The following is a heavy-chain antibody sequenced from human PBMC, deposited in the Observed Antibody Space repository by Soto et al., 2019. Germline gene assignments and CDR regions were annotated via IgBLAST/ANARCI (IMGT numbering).Heavy chain of an antibody. D-gene: IGHD2-15*01. CDR3: ARGYXSGGSCYSHYYYMDV. CDR1: GGYFSGYY. V-gene: IGHV4-34*01. CDR2: INHSGST. Sequence: PSETLSLTCAVYGGYFSGYYWSWIRQPPGKGLEWIGEINHSGSTNYNPSLKSRVTISVDTSKNQFSLKLSSVTAADTAVYYCARGYXSGGSCYSHYYYMDVWGKGTTVTVSS. J-gene: IGHJ6*03.